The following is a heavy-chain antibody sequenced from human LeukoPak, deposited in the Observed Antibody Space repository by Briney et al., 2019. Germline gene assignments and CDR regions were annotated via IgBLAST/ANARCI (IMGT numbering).Heavy chain of an antibody. V-gene: IGHV3-23*01. J-gene: IGHJ4*02. D-gene: IGHD3-10*01. Sequence: PGGSLRLSCAASGFTFSRYGMSWVRQAPGKGLEWVSAISGSGGSTFYADSVKGRFTISRDNSKNTLYLQMNSLRAEDTAVYYCARRPFGADYWGQGTLVTVSS. CDR1: GFTFSRYG. CDR3: ARRPFGADY. CDR2: ISGSGGST.